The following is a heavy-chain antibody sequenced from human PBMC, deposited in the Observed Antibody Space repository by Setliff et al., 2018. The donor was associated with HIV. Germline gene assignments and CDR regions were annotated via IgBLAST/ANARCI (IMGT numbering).Heavy chain of an antibody. V-gene: IGHV3-11*05. D-gene: IGHD6-13*01. J-gene: IGHJ6*03. CDR1: GFTFSDYY. Sequence: GGSLRLSCAASGFTFSDYYMSWIRQAPGKGLEWVSYISSSSSYTNYADSVKGRFTISRDNAKNSLYLQMNSLRAEDTAVYYCAREGSSWPYYYYMDVWGKGTTVTVSS. CDR2: ISSSSSYT. CDR3: AREGSSWPYYYYMDV.